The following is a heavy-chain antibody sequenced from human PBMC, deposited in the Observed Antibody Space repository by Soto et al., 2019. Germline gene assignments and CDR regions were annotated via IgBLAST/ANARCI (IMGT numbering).Heavy chain of an antibody. V-gene: IGHV5-51*01. CDR3: ARLPGIVAPGTVFLDN. CDR1: GYRFTSSW. D-gene: IGHD1-1*01. CDR2: IYPGDSDT. J-gene: IGHJ4*02. Sequence: PGESLKISCKASGYRFTSSWIGWVRQMPGKGLEWMGIIYPGDSDTRYRPSFQGQGTISADKSSSTAYLQWNSLQASDTAMYYCARLPGIVAPGTVFLDNWGQGTMVTVSS.